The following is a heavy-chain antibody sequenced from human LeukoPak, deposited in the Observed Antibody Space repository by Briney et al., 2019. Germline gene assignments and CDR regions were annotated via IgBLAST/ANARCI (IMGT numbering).Heavy chain of an antibody. Sequence: SETLSLTCTVSGGSISSIDYYWGWIRQPPGKGLEWIGSIYYSGSTNCNSSLKTRVTISVDTSKNQFSLRLTSVTAADTAVYYCARRGTPVIRTVGGMDVWGKGTTVIVSS. D-gene: IGHD1-26*01. J-gene: IGHJ6*03. V-gene: IGHV4-39*01. CDR1: GGSISSIDYY. CDR3: ARRGTPVIRTVGGMDV. CDR2: IYYSGST.